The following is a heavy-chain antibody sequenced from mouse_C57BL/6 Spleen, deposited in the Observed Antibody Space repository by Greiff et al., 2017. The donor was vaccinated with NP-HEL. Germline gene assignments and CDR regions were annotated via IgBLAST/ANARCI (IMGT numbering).Heavy chain of an antibody. J-gene: IGHJ4*01. CDR1: GYTFTDYE. V-gene: IGHV1-15*01. CDR3: TRVDYYAMDY. Sequence: QVQLQQSGAELVRPGASVTLSCKASGYTFTDYEMHWVKQTPVHGLEWIGAIDPETGGTAYNQKFKGKAILTADKSSSTAYMELSSLTSEDSAVYYCTRVDYYAMDYWGQGTSVTVSS. CDR2: IDPETGGT.